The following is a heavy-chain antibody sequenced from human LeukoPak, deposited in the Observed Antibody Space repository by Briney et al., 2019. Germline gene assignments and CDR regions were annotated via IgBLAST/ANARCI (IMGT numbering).Heavy chain of an antibody. CDR3: AKGRGTFDY. Sequence: PGGSLRLSCVASGFTFIDYGMNWVRQAPGKGLEWVSGISGSDASTHYADSVKGRFTISRDNSKNTLYLQMNSLRAEDTAVYYCAKGRGTFDYWGQGTLVTASS. CDR1: GFTFIDYG. J-gene: IGHJ4*02. D-gene: IGHD1-1*01. V-gene: IGHV3-23*01. CDR2: ISGSDAST.